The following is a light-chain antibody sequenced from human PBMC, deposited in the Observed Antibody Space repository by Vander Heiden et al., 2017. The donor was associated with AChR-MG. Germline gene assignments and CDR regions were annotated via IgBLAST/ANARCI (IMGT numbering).Light chain of an antibody. CDR3: QVWDRSAAVV. V-gene: IGLV3-9*01. CDR2: RDS. J-gene: IGLJ3*02. Sequence: SYELTQPLSVSVALGQTARVTCGGNNIGSKNVHWYQQKPGQAPVRVIERDSNRPSGIPERVSGSNSGKTATLTISRAQAGDEADYDCQVWDRSAAVVVGGGTKLTVL. CDR1: NIGSKN.